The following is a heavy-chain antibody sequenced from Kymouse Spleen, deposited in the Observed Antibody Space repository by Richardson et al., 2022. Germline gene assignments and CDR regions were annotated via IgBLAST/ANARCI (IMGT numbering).Heavy chain of an antibody. CDR3: AKDHMVRGVMTWFDP. CDR2: ISWNSGSI. J-gene: IGHJ5*02. D-gene: IGHD3-10*01. Sequence: EVQLVESGGGLVQPGRSLRLSCAASGFTFDDYAMHWVRQAPGKGLEWVSGISWNSGSIGYADSVKGRFTISRDNAKNSLYLQMNSLRAEDTALYYCAKDHMVRGVMTWFDPWGQGTLVTVSS. CDR1: GFTFDDYA. V-gene: IGHV3-9*01.